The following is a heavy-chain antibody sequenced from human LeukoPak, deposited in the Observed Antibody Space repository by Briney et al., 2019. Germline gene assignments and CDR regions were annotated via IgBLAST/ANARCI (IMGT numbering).Heavy chain of an antibody. J-gene: IGHJ6*03. CDR1: GGSISSHY. CDR2: ISYSWIT. D-gene: IGHD6-19*01. V-gene: IGHV4-59*11. CDR3: ARLAVAGDYDHFYFYMDV. Sequence: MASETLSLTCSVPGGSISSHYWTWMRQPPGKGLEWIGYISYSWITNYNPSLKSRVSISVDTSMNQLSLKVNSVTTADMAAYYCARLAVAGDYDHFYFYMDVWGKGTTVTVSS.